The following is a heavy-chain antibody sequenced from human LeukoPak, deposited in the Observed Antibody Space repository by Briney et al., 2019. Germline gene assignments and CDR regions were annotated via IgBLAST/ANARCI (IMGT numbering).Heavy chain of an antibody. CDR1: GGSTSSGDYY. D-gene: IGHD3-9*01. V-gene: IGHV4-30-4*01. J-gene: IGHJ4*02. CDR3: ARAPSYYDILTGHYFDY. CDR2: IYYSGST. Sequence: SSETLSLTCTVSGGSTSSGDYYWSWIRQPPGKGLEWIGYIYYSGSTYYNPSLKSRVTISVDTSKNQFSLKLSSVTAADTAVYYCARAPSYYDILTGHYFDYWGQGTLVTVSS.